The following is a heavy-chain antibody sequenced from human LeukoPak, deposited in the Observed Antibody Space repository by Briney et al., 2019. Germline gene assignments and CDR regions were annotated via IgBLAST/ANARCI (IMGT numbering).Heavy chain of an antibody. CDR3: AGVTMNWFDP. V-gene: IGHV1-18*01. Sequence: ASVKVSCKASGYTFTSYGISWVQQAPGQGLEWMGWISAYNGNTNYVQKLQGRVTMTTDTSTSTAYMELRSLRSDDTAVYYCAGVTMNWFDPWGQGTLVTVSS. D-gene: IGHD3-3*01. CDR2: ISAYNGNT. J-gene: IGHJ5*02. CDR1: GYTFTSYG.